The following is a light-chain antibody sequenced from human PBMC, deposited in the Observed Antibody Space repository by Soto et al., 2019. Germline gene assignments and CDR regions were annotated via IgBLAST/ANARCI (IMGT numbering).Light chain of an antibody. CDR3: SSYAVSNNSP. CDR2: EVS. J-gene: IGLJ2*01. Sequence: QSALTQPPSASGSPGQSVTISCTGTSNDVGGYNYVSWYQQHPGKAPKLMIYEVSKRPSGVPDRFSGSKSGNTASLTVSGLQAEDEADYYCSSYAVSNNSPFGGGTQLTVL. CDR1: SNDVGGYNY. V-gene: IGLV2-8*01.